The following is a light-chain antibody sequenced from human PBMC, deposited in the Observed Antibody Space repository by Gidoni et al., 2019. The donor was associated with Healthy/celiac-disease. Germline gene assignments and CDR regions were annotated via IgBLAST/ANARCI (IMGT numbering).Light chain of an antibody. Sequence: QSVLTQPPSVSGAPGQRVTISCTGSRPNIGAGYDVPWYQQLPGTAPNLLISGNSNRPSGVPDRFSGSKSGTSASLAITGLQAEDEADYYCQSYDSSLSGPVFGGGTKLTVL. J-gene: IGLJ2*01. V-gene: IGLV1-40*01. CDR2: GNS. CDR1: RPNIGAGYD. CDR3: QSYDSSLSGPV.